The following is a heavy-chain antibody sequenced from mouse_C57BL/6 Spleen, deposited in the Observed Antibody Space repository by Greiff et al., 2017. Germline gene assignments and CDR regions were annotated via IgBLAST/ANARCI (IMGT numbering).Heavy chain of an antibody. D-gene: IGHD2-3*01. J-gene: IGHJ2*01. CDR2: ISDGGSYT. CDR1: GFTFSSYA. Sequence: EVQLVESGGGLVKPGGSLKLSCAASGFTFSSYAMSWVRQTPEKRLEWVATISDGGSYTYYTDNVKGRFTLSRDNAENNLYLQVSQLTSEDTAVYYCARCTNPIYVGYFDYWGQGTTLTVSS. V-gene: IGHV5-4*01. CDR3: ARCTNPIYVGYFDY.